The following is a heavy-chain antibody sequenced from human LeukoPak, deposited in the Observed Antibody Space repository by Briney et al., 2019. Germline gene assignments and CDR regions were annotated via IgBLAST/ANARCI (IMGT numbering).Heavy chain of an antibody. V-gene: IGHV3-43*02. J-gene: IGHJ6*03. D-gene: IGHD4-17*01. CDR2: TSGDGGST. CDR1: GFTFDDYA. Sequence: GGSLRLSCAASGFTFDDYAMHWVRQAPGKGLEWVSLTSGDGGSTYYADSVKGRFTISRDNSKNSLYLQMNSLRTEDTALYYCAKDIYGDYSDYMDVWGKGTTVTVSS. CDR3: AKDIYGDYSDYMDV.